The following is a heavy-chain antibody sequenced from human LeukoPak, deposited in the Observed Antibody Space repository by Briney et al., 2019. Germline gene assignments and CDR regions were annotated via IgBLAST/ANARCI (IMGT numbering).Heavy chain of an antibody. Sequence: PGGSLRLSCEASGFFVGDNYMTWVRQAPGKGLEWVSVLYRGGSTIYADSVRGRFTISRDRDNNTLYLQMNDLRAEDTAVYYCVRDYFTDTDGYYEHYLDIWGQGTLVTVSS. CDR2: LYRGGST. CDR1: GFFVGDNY. CDR3: VRDYFTDTDGYYEHYLDI. V-gene: IGHV3-53*01. D-gene: IGHD3-22*01. J-gene: IGHJ4*02.